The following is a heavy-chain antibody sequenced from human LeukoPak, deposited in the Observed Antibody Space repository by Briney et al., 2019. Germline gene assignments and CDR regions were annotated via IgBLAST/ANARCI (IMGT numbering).Heavy chain of an antibody. V-gene: IGHV3-30*03. Sequence: GRSLRLSCAASGFTFSNYGMHWVRQAPGKGLEWVAVISYDGSKKYADSVKGRFTISRDNSTNTLYLQMNSLRAEDTAVYYCAADIVVVPAAPYDAFDIWGQGTMVTVSS. CDR2: ISYDGSKK. CDR1: GFTFSNYG. D-gene: IGHD2-2*01. CDR3: AADIVVVPAAPYDAFDI. J-gene: IGHJ3*02.